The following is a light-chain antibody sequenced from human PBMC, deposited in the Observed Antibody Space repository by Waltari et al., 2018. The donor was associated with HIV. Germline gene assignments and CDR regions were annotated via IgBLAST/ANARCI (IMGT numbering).Light chain of an antibody. Sequence: QSALTQPRSVSGSPGQSVTISCTGTSSDVGGYNYVSWYQQHPGKAPNLIIYDVSKRPSGAPDRFSGAKSGNTASLTISGLQAEDGADYYCGSYACSYTLVFGGGTKLTGL. CDR1: SSDVGGYNY. J-gene: IGLJ2*01. CDR3: GSYACSYTLV. CDR2: DVS. V-gene: IGLV2-11*01.